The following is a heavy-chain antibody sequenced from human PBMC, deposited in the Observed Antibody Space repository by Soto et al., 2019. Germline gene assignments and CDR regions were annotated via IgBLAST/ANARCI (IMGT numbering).Heavy chain of an antibody. J-gene: IGHJ4*02. CDR3: ARVRRGYGYFDY. D-gene: IGHD3-10*01. CDR1: GGSISSGGYY. Sequence: PSETLSLTCTVSGGSISSGGYYWSWIRQHPGKGLEWIGYIYYSGSTYYNPSLKSRVTISVDTSKNQFSLKLSSVTAADTAVYYCARVRRGYGYFDYWGQGTLVTVSS. CDR2: IYYSGST. V-gene: IGHV4-31*03.